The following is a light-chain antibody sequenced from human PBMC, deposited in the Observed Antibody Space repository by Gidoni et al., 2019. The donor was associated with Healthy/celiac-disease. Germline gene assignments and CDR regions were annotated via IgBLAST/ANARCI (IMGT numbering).Light chain of an antibody. CDR2: WAS. CDR3: KQYYSTPWT. J-gene: IGKJ1*01. Sequence: DIVMTQSPDSLALSLGERATINCKSSQSVLYSSNNKNYLAWYQQKPGQPPKMLIYWASTRESGVPDRVSGSGSGTDFTLTISSLQAEDVAVYYCKQYYSTPWTFGQGTKVEIK. CDR1: QSVLYSSNNKNY. V-gene: IGKV4-1*01.